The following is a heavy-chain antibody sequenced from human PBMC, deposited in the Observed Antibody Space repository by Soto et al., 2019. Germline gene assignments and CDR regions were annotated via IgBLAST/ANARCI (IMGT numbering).Heavy chain of an antibody. J-gene: IGHJ4*02. CDR3: ARQSLSSSAFDF. V-gene: IGHV5-51*01. D-gene: IGHD6-13*01. CDR2: VYPGDSDT. Sequence: EVHLVQSEVEVTKPGESLKISCKVSGYSFVNYWIGWVRQMPGKGLEWIGNVYPGDSDTDYSPSFQGRVTISADKSITTTYLQWSSQQASDTAIYYCARQSLSSSAFDFWGQGTLVIVSS. CDR1: GYSFVNYW.